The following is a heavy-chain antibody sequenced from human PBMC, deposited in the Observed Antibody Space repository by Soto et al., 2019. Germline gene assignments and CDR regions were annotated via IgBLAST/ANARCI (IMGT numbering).Heavy chain of an antibody. V-gene: IGHV4-59*01. J-gene: IGHJ4*02. CDR1: GGSISSYY. CDR3: ARDGDYGDFFVY. Sequence: SETLSLTCTVSGGSISSYYWSWIRQPPGKGLEWIGYIYYSGSTNYNPSLKSRVTISVDTSKNQFSLKLSSVTAADTAVYYCARDGDYGDFFVYRGQGTPVTVSS. CDR2: IYYSGST. D-gene: IGHD4-17*01.